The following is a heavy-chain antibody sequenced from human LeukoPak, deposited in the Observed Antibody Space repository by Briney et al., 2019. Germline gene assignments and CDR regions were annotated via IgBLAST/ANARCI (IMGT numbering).Heavy chain of an antibody. CDR1: GFTFSSYS. CDR2: ISSSSSYI. Sequence: GGSLRLSCAASGFTFSSYSMNWVRQAPGKGLEWVSSISSSSSYIYYADSVKGRFTISRDNAKNSLYLQMNSLRAEDMAVYYCARDLGGSGASPLDYWGQGTLVTVSS. V-gene: IGHV3-21*01. D-gene: IGHD1-26*01. CDR3: ARDLGGSGASPLDY. J-gene: IGHJ4*02.